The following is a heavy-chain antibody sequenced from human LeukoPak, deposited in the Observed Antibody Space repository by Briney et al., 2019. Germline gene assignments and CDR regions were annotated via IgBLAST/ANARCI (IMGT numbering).Heavy chain of an antibody. CDR3: ARDLRYCSSTSCYLAFDI. D-gene: IGHD2-2*01. J-gene: IGHJ3*02. CDR1: GGTFSSYA. V-gene: IGHV1-69*05. Sequence: ASVKVSCKASGGTFSSYAISWVRQAPGQELEWMGGIIPIFGTANYAQKLQGRVTITTDESTSTAYMEPSSLRSEDTAVYYCARDLRYCSSTSCYLAFDIWGQGTMVTVSS. CDR2: IIPIFGTA.